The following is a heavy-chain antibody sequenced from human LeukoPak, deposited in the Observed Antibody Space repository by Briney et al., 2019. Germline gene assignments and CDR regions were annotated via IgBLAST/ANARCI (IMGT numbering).Heavy chain of an antibody. J-gene: IGHJ4*02. V-gene: IGHV3-9*01. D-gene: IGHD2-2*01. Sequence: PGGSLRLSCAASGFTFDDYAMHWVRQAPGKGLEWVSGISWNSGSIGYADSVKGRFTISRDNAKNSLYLQMNSLRAEDTALYYCAKGDRLVPAAILDYWGQGTLVTVSS. CDR1: GFTFDDYA. CDR3: AKGDRLVPAAILDY. CDR2: ISWNSGSI.